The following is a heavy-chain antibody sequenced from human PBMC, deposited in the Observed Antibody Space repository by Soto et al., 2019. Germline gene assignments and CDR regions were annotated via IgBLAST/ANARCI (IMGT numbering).Heavy chain of an antibody. D-gene: IGHD3-22*01. Sequence: QVQLVQSGAEVKKPGASVKVSCKASGYIFTNHYIHWVRQAPGQGLEWMGIINPSGGSTNYLQKFQGRITMTRDTSTSTVYMELSSLRSEYTAVYFCACADYYDSSGFYYDCWGQGTLVTVSS. V-gene: IGHV1-46*01. CDR3: ACADYYDSSGFYYDC. J-gene: IGHJ4*02. CDR1: GYIFTNHY. CDR2: INPSGGST.